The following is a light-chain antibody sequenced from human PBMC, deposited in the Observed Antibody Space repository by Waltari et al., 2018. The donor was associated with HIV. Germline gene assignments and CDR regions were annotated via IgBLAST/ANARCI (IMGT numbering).Light chain of an antibody. CDR3: QQYGSSPRT. CDR1: QSISNRY. V-gene: IGKV3-20*01. CDR2: GAS. Sequence: IVFTPSPGTLSLSPGERATLPCRASQSISNRYLGWYHQKPGQAPRLLIDGASSRVTVIPDRFSGSESATDFTLTISRLEPEELAVYYCQQYGSSPRTFGQGTKLEIK. J-gene: IGKJ2*01.